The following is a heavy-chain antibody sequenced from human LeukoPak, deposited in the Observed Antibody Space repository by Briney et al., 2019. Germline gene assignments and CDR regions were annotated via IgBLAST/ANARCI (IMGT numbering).Heavy chain of an antibody. J-gene: IGHJ4*02. CDR2: IYYSGST. CDR3: AREGSYFVFDY. Sequence: SETLSLTCTVSGGSISSSSYYWGWIRQPPGKGLEWIRSIYYSGSTYYNPSLKSRVTISVDTSKNQFSLKLSSVTAADTAVYYCAREGSYFVFDYWGQGTLVTVSS. V-gene: IGHV4-39*07. D-gene: IGHD1-26*01. CDR1: GGSISSSSYY.